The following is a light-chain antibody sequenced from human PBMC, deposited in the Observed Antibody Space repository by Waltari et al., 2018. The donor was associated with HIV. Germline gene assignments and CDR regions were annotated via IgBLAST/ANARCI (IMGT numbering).Light chain of an antibody. Sequence: QTVVTQEPSFSVSPGGTVTPPYGLSSGPVSTTHYPSWYQHTPGQAPRTLIYNTNTRSSGVPDRFSGSILGNKAALNITGAQADDECDYYCVLYMGSGISVFGGGTKLTVL. CDR3: VLYMGSGISV. V-gene: IGLV8-61*01. CDR1: SGPVSTTHY. J-gene: IGLJ2*01. CDR2: NTN.